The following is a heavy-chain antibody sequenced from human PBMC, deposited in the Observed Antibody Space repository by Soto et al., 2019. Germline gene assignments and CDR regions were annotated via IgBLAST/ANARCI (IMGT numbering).Heavy chain of an antibody. CDR1: CGSISSGTYY. CDR2: IYYNESP. J-gene: IGHJ4*02. Sequence: SETLSLTCTVSCGSISSGTYYWSWIRQHPGKGLEWIGYIYYNESPYYNPPLKSRVTISVDTSKNQFSLRLNSVTAADTAVYYCARVPIGVSGTYYFDYWGQGTLVTVLL. CDR3: ARVPIGVSGTYYFDY. V-gene: IGHV4-31*03. D-gene: IGHD3-22*01.